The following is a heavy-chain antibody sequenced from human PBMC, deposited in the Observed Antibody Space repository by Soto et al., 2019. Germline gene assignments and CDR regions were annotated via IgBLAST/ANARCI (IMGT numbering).Heavy chain of an antibody. CDR2: IYYSGST. CDR1: GGSISSGGYY. J-gene: IGHJ6*02. V-gene: IGHV4-31*03. Sequence: TLSLTCTVSGGSISSGGYYWSWIRQHPGKGLEWIGYIYYSGSTYYNPSLKSRVTISVDTSKNQFSLKLSSVTAADTAVYYCARDYPPAGGMDVWGQGTTVTVSS. CDR3: ARDYPPAGGMDV.